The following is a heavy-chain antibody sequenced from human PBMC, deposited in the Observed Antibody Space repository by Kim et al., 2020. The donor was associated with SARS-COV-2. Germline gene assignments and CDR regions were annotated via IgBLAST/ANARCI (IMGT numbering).Heavy chain of an antibody. J-gene: IGHJ4*02. D-gene: IGHD2-2*01. V-gene: IGHV3-11*06. Sequence: KGRFTISRDNAKNSLYLQMNSLRAEDTAVYYCARAMRYCSSTSCRGLFDYWGQGTLVTVSS. CDR3: ARAMRYCSSTSCRGLFDY.